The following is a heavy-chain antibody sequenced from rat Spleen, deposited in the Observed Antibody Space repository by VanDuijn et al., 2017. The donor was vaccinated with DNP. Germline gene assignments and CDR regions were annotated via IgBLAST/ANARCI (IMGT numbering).Heavy chain of an antibody. Sequence: EVQLVESGGDLVQPGRSLKLSCVASGFTFSTFWMTWIRQAPTKGLEWVTSISPSGGSTYYRASVKGRFTVSRDNAKSTLYLQMDSLRSEDTATYYCARRGHGGFWYFDFWGPGTMVTVSS. CDR1: GFTFSTFW. D-gene: IGHD1-11*01. J-gene: IGHJ1*01. CDR3: ARRGHGGFWYFDF. CDR2: ISPSGGST. V-gene: IGHV5-25*01.